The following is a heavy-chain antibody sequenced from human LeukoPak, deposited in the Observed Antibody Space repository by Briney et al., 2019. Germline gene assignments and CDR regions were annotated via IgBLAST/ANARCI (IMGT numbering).Heavy chain of an antibody. J-gene: IGHJ5*02. CDR2: IYHSGST. D-gene: IGHD4-17*01. CDR1: GYSISSGYY. V-gene: IGHV4-38-2*01. CDR3: ARGGQAGDYVPPTNWFDP. Sequence: PSETLSLTCAASGYSISSGYYWGWIRQPPGKGLEWIGSIYHSGSTYYNPSLKSRVTISVDMSKNQFSLKVRSVTAADTAVYYCARGGQAGDYVPPTNWFDPWGQGTLVTVSS.